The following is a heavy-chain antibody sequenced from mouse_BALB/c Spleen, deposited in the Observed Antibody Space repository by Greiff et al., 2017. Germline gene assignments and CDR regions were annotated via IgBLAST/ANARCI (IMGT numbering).Heavy chain of an antibody. Sequence: EVQLVESGPGLVKPSQSLSLTCSVTGYSITSGYYWNWIRQFPGNKLEWMGYISYDGSNNYNPSLKNRISITRDTSKNQFFLKLNSVTTEDTATYYCARETTNFDYWGQGTTLTVSS. V-gene: IGHV3-6*02. J-gene: IGHJ2*01. D-gene: IGHD1-1*01. CDR3: ARETTNFDY. CDR2: ISYDGSN. CDR1: GYSITSGYY.